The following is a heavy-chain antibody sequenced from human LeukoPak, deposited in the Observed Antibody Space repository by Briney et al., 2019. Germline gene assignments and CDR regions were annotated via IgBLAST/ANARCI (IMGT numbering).Heavy chain of an antibody. Sequence: GGSLRLSCEASGFTFSSYAMSWVRQAPGKGLEWVSVISGSGGSTYYADSVKGRFTISRDNSKNTLYLQMNSLRAEDTAVYYCAKPEEIGYCSSTSCRDYWGQGTLVTVSS. CDR1: GFTFSSYA. CDR3: AKPEEIGYCSSTSCRDY. CDR2: ISGSGGST. D-gene: IGHD2-2*01. J-gene: IGHJ4*02. V-gene: IGHV3-23*01.